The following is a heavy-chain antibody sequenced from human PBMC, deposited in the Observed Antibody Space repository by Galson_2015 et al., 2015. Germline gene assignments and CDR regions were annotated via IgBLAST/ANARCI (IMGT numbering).Heavy chain of an antibody. CDR2: IGTAGNR. CDR1: GFTFSNYD. D-gene: IGHD6-19*01. V-gene: IGHV3-13*01. CDR3: VRAGSSYGFDI. J-gene: IGHJ3*02. Sequence: SLRLSCAASGFTFSNYDMHWVRQATGEGPEWVSGIGTAGNRFYVASVEGRFTISRENARNSLYLQMNSLSAGDTAVYYCVRAGSSYGFDIWGQGTMVTVSS.